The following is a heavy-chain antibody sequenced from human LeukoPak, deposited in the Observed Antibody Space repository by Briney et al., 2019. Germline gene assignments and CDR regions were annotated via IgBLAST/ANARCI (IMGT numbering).Heavy chain of an antibody. CDR1: GYTFTSCD. CDR2: MNPNSGNT. V-gene: IGHV1-8*01. Sequence: ASVKVSCKASGYTFTSCDINWVRQATGQGLEWMGWMNPNSGNTGYAQKFQGRVTMTRNTSISTAYMELSSLRSEDTAVYYCARYDYGDLELDYWGQGTLVTVSS. J-gene: IGHJ4*02. D-gene: IGHD4-17*01. CDR3: ARYDYGDLELDY.